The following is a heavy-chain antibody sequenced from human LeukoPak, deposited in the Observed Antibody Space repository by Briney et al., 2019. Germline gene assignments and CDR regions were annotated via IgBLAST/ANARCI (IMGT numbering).Heavy chain of an antibody. V-gene: IGHV4-34*01. CDR3: ARGIIAAATSGYFDP. CDR2: INHSGST. D-gene: IGHD6-13*01. Sequence: SETLSLTCAVYGGSFSGYYWSWIRQPPGKGLEWSGEINHSGSTNYNPSLKSRVTISVDTSKNQFSLKLSSVTAADTAVYYCARGIIAAATSGYFDPWGQGTLVTVSS. CDR1: GGSFSGYY. J-gene: IGHJ5*02.